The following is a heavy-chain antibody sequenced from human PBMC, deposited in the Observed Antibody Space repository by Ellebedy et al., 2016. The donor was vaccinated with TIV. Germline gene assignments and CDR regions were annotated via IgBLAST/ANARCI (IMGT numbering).Heavy chain of an antibody. D-gene: IGHD4-17*01. V-gene: IGHV3-21*01. Sequence: GESLKISCAASGFTFSSYSMNWVRQAPGKGLEWVSSISSSSSYIYYADSVKGRFTISRDNSKNTLYLQMNSLRAEDTAVYYCAKTEVYGDYGYYYYGMDVWGQGTTVTVSS. CDR2: ISSSSSYI. CDR1: GFTFSSYS. CDR3: AKTEVYGDYGYYYYGMDV. J-gene: IGHJ6*02.